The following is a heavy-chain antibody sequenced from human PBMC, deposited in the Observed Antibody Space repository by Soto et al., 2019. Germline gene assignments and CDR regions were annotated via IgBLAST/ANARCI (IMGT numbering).Heavy chain of an antibody. J-gene: IGHJ5*02. Sequence: SETLSLTCAVYGGSFSGHYWSWIRQPPGKGLEWIGEINHSGSTNYNPSLKSRVTISVDTSKNQFSLKMSSVTAADTAVYYCARGRVVVPAAVMFNCLDPWGQGALVTVSS. V-gene: IGHV4-34*01. CDR1: GGSFSGHY. D-gene: IGHD2-2*01. CDR2: INHSGST. CDR3: ARGRVVVPAAVMFNCLDP.